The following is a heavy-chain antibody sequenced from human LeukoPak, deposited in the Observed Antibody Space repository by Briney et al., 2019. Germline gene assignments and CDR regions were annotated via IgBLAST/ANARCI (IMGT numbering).Heavy chain of an antibody. CDR2: IYYIGTT. V-gene: IGHV4-59*01. J-gene: IGHJ1*01. CDR1: GASISSYY. CDR3: AREDYCSGGSCYSGYFQH. D-gene: IGHD2-15*01. Sequence: TLSLTCTVSGASISSYYRSCIRQPPGKGLEWIGFIYYIGTTNYNPSLKSRVTISVDTSKNQFSLKQSSVTAADTAVYYCAREDYCSGGSCYSGYFQHWGQGTLVTVSS.